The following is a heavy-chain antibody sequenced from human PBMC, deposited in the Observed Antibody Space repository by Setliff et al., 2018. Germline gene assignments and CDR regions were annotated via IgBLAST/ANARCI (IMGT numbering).Heavy chain of an antibody. J-gene: IGHJ4*02. CDR1: GASINSLSW. D-gene: IGHD6-19*01. V-gene: IGHV4-4*02. Sequence: SETLSLTCTVSGASINSLSWWSWVRQPPGKGLEWIGEIYHDGNDKYTPSVHYSPSLKSRVTISIDKSNNQFSLKLTSMNNLRDEDTAVYYCANHNPARWAVYTAPIDSWGQGTLVTVSS. CDR3: ANHNPARWAVYTAPIDS. CDR2: IYHDGND.